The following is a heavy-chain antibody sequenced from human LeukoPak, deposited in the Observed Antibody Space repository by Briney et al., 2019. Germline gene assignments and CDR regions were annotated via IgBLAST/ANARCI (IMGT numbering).Heavy chain of an antibody. V-gene: IGHV3-66*01. D-gene: IGHD4-17*01. Sequence: PGGSLRLSCAASGFTVSSNYMSWVRQAPGKGLEWVSVIYSGGSTYYADSVKGRFTISRDNSKNTLYLQMNSLRAEDTAVYYCARGPRYGDYGHFDYWGQGTLVTVSS. CDR2: IYSGGST. CDR3: ARGPRYGDYGHFDY. J-gene: IGHJ4*02. CDR1: GFTVSSNY.